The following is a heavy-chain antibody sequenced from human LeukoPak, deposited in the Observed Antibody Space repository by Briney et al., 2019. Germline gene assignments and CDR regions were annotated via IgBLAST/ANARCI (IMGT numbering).Heavy chain of an antibody. Sequence: SKTLSLTCTVSGGSVSSYYWSWIRQPPGKGLEWIGYIYYSGSTNYNPSLKSRVTISVDTSKNQFSLKLSSVTAADTAVYHCARDNWNYGSSMDVWGQGTTVTVSS. CDR2: IYYSGST. D-gene: IGHD1-7*01. J-gene: IGHJ6*02. V-gene: IGHV4-59*02. CDR3: ARDNWNYGSSMDV. CDR1: GGSVSSYY.